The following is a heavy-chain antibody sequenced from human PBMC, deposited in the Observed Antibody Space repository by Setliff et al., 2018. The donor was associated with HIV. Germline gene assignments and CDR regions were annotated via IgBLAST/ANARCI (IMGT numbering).Heavy chain of an antibody. Sequence: SETLSLTCTVSDGSISSYYWSWIRQPAGEGLEWIGRIYTSGSTNYNPSFKSRLTMSLDPSKNQFSLKLRSVTAADTAVYFCVRVFVDTAVLRVLEYYFDSWGRGTLVTVSS. CDR1: DGSISSYY. D-gene: IGHD5-18*01. J-gene: IGHJ4*02. CDR2: IYTSGST. CDR3: VRVFVDTAVLRVLEYYFDS. V-gene: IGHV4-4*07.